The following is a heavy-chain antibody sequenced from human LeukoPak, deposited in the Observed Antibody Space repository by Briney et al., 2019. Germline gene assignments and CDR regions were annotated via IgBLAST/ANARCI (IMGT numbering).Heavy chain of an antibody. CDR2: IYYHGST. CDR1: GGSISSGDYY. Sequence: SETLSLTCTVSGGSISSGDYYWRWSRQPPGKGLEWIGYIYYHGSTYYNPSLKTRVTISVDTSKTQFSLKLSSVTAADTAVYYCPRDRGYSGYDPFDYWGQGTLVTVSS. J-gene: IGHJ4*02. CDR3: PRDRGYSGYDPFDY. D-gene: IGHD5-12*01. V-gene: IGHV4-30-4*01.